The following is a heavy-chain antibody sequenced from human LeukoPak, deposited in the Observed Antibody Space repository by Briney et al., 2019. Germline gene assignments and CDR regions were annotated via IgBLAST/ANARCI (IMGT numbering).Heavy chain of an antibody. CDR3: ARGHYDVLAASYKWTPDY. V-gene: IGHV3-21*01. D-gene: IGHD3-9*01. J-gene: IGHJ4*02. CDR1: GFTFSNYW. Sequence: GGSLRLSCAAPGFTFSNYWMGWVRQAPGKGLEWVSSITSGGDYIYYADSVKGRFTTSRDNAKNSLSLQLDSLRVEDTAVYYCARGHYDVLAASYKWTPDYWGQGTLVTVSS. CDR2: ITSGGDYI.